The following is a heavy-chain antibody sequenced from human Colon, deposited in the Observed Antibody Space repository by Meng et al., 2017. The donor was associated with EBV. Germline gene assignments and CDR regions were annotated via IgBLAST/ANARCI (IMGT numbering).Heavy chain of an antibody. D-gene: IGHD6-19*01. CDR2: IYHSGGT. J-gene: IGHJ4*02. CDR3: ARDPYATGWAG. Sequence: QVQLQESGPGLVKPSGXLSLTCAVSGGSISISTWWSWVRQPPGKGLEWIGEIYHSGGTNYNPSLRGRVTISLDKSKNQFSLTLRSVTAADTAVYYCARDPYATGWAGWGQGTLVTVAS. CDR1: GGSISISTW. V-gene: IGHV4-4*02.